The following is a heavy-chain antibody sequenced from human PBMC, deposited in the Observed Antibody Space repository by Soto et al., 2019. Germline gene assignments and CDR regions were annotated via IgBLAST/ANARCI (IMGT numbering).Heavy chain of an antibody. CDR2: INHSGST. CDR1: GGSFSGYY. J-gene: IGHJ4*02. V-gene: IGHV4-34*01. CDR3: ARGKRWLQLRGFDY. D-gene: IGHD5-12*01. Sequence: QVQLQQWGAGLLKPSETPSLTCAVYGGSFSGYYWSWIRQPPGKGLEWIGEINHSGSTNYNPSLKSRVTISVDTSKNQFSLKLSSVTAADTAVYYCARGKRWLQLRGFDYWGQGTLVTVSS.